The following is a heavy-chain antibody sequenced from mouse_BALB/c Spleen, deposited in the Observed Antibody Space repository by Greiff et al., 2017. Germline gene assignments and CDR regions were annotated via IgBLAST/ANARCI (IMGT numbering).Heavy chain of an antibody. CDR3: ARKDTTAMDY. CDR1: GYTFTDYA. CDR2: ISTYYGDA. V-gene: IGHV1S137*01. D-gene: IGHD1-1*01. J-gene: IGHJ4*01. Sequence: QVQLHQSGAELVRPGVSVKISCKGSGYTFTDYAMHWVKQSHAKSLEWIGVISTYYGDASYNQKFKGKATMTVDKSSSTAYMELARLTSEDSAIYYCARKDTTAMDYWGQGTSVTVSA.